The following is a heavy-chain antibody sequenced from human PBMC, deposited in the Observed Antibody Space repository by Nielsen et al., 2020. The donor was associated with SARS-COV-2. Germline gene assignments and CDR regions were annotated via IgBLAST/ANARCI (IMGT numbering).Heavy chain of an antibody. CDR1: GFTFSSYS. J-gene: IGHJ6*02. V-gene: IGHV3-21*01. CDR2: ISSSSSYI. CDR3: ARDGNPDDSSDYYGMDV. D-gene: IGHD3-22*01. Sequence: GGSLRLSCAASGFTFSSYSMNWVRQAPGKGLEWVSSISSSSSYIYYADSVKGRFTISRDNAKNSLYLQMNSLRAEDTAVYYCARDGNPDDSSDYYGMDVWGQGTTVTVSS.